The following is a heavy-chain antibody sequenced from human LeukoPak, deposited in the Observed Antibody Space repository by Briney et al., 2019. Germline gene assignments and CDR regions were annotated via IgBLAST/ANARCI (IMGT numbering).Heavy chain of an antibody. J-gene: IGHJ4*02. CDR2: IYYSGST. V-gene: IGHV4-59*01. Sequence: SSETLSLTCTVSGGSISSYYWSWIRQPPGKGLEWIGYIYYSGSTNYNPSLKSRVTISVDTSKNQFSLKLSSVTAADTAVYYCARARRRDGYNYLTNFDYWGQGTLVTVSS. CDR3: ARARRRDGYNYLTNFDY. D-gene: IGHD5-24*01. CDR1: GGSISSYY.